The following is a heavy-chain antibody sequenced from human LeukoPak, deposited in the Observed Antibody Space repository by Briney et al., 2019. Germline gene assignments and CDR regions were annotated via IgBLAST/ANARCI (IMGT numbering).Heavy chain of an antibody. D-gene: IGHD3-10*01. CDR2: IYYSGST. CDR3: ARSYYYGSGSYPSYYYYYYMDV. V-gene: IGHV4-59*01. J-gene: IGHJ6*03. Sequence: PSETLSLTCTVSGGSISSYYWSWIRQPPGKGLEWIGYIYYSGSTNYNPSPKSRVTISVDTSKNQFSLKLSSVTAADTAVYYCARSYYYGSGSYPSYYYYYYMDVWGKGTTVTVSS. CDR1: GGSISSYY.